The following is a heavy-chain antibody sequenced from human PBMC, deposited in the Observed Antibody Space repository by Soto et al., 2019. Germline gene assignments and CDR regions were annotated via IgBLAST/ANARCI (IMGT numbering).Heavy chain of an antibody. D-gene: IGHD3-10*01. CDR3: AGSGSSPYYYYYGMDV. Sequence: PSETLSLTCTVSGGSISSYVWSWIRQPPGKGLEWIGYIYYSGSTNYNPSLKSRVTISVDTSKNQFSLKLSSVTAADTAVYYCAGSGSSPYYYYYGMDVWGQGTTVTVSS. CDR2: IYYSGST. CDR1: GGSISSYV. V-gene: IGHV4-59*01. J-gene: IGHJ6*02.